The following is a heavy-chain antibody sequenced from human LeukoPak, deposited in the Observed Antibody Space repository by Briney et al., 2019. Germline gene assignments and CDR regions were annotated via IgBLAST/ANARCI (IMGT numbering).Heavy chain of an antibody. D-gene: IGHD3-10*01. CDR3: ATGSGSYYKPFDY. CDR2: IYYSGST. Sequence: SETLSLTCAVYGGSLSGYYWSWIRQHPGKGLEWIGYIYYSGSTYYNPSLKSRVTISVDTSKNQFSLKLSSVTAADTAVYYCATGSGSYYKPFDYWGQGTLVTVSS. J-gene: IGHJ4*02. V-gene: IGHV4-31*11. CDR1: GGSLSGYY.